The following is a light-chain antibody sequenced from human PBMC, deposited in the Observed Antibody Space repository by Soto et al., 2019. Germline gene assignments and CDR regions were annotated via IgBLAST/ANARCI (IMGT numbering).Light chain of an antibody. CDR1: SSDVGGYDY. J-gene: IGLJ2*01. CDR3: SSYAGSNNLV. V-gene: IGLV2-8*01. Sequence: QSALTQPPSASGSPGQSVTISCTGSSSDVGGYDYVSWYQQHPGKAPKLMIYEVSKRPSGVPDRFSGYKSANTASLTVSGLQAEDEAQYYCSSYAGSNNLVFGGGTKVTVL. CDR2: EVS.